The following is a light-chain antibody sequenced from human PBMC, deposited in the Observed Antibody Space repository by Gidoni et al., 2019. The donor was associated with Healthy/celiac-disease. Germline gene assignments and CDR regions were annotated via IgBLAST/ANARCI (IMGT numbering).Light chain of an antibody. J-gene: IGKJ1*01. CDR3: QQYYSTPWT. CDR1: QSVLYSSNHKNY. Sequence: DIVMTQSPDSLAVPLGERATINCKSSQSVLYSSNHKNYLTWYQQKPGPPPKPLIYWASTRESRVPDRFSGSGSGTDFTLTISSLQAEDVAVYYCQQYYSTPWTFGQGTKVEIK. V-gene: IGKV4-1*01. CDR2: WAS.